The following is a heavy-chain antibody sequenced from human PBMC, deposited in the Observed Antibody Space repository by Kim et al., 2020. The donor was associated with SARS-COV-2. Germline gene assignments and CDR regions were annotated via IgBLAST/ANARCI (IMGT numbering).Heavy chain of an antibody. CDR1: GGSISSGGYY. V-gene: IGHV4-31*03. J-gene: IGHJ3*02. D-gene: IGHD3-22*01. CDR3: ARDRLYYYDSSGYYFDAFDI. CDR2: IYYSGST. Sequence: SETLSLTCTVSGGSISSGGYYWSWIRQHPGKGLEWIGYIYYSGSTYYNPSLKSRVTISVDTSKNQFSLKLSSVTAADTAVYYCARDRLYYYDSSGYYFDAFDIWGQGTMVTVSS.